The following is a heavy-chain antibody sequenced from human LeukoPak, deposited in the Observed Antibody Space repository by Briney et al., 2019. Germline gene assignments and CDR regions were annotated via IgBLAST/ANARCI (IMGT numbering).Heavy chain of an antibody. CDR2: ISSSSSYI. D-gene: IGHD3-3*01. CDR1: GFTFSSYS. CDR3: ARYIREDTIFGYYYGMDV. V-gene: IGHV3-21*01. Sequence: GGSLRLSCAASGFTFSSYSMNWVRQAPGKGLEWVSSISSSSSYIYYADSVKGRFTISRDNAKNSLYLQMNSLRAEDTAVYYCARYIREDTIFGYYYGMDVWGQGTTVTVSS. J-gene: IGHJ6*02.